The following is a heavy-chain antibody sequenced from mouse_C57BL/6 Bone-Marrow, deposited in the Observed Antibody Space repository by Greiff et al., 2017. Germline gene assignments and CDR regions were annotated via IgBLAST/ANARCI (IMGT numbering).Heavy chain of an antibody. CDR3: ARPGTGGAWFAD. J-gene: IGHJ3*01. Sequence: EVKLVESGGGLVQPGGSLKLSCAASGFTFSDYYMYWVRQTPEKRLEWVAYISNGGGSTYYPDTVKGRFTITRDNAKNTLYLQMSRLKSEDTAMYYCARPGTGGAWFADWGQVTLVTVSA. D-gene: IGHD4-1*01. CDR2: ISNGGGST. V-gene: IGHV5-12*01. CDR1: GFTFSDYY.